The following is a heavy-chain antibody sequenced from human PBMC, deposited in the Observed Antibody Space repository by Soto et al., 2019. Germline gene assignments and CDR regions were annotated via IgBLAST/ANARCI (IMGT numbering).Heavy chain of an antibody. V-gene: IGHV1-69*13. J-gene: IGHJ4*02. Sequence: SVKVSCKASGGTFSSYAISWVRQAPGQGLEWMGGIIPIFGTANYAQKFQGRVTFTADESTSTAYMELSSLRSEDTAVYYCARVVRSSGWDRLDYWGQGTLVTVSS. D-gene: IGHD6-19*01. CDR3: ARVVRSSGWDRLDY. CDR1: GGTFSSYA. CDR2: IIPIFGTA.